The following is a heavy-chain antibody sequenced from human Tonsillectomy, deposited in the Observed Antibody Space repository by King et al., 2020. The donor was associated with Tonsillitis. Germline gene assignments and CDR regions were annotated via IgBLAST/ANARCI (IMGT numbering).Heavy chain of an antibody. CDR1: GFTFSSYN. V-gene: IGHV3-48*04. D-gene: IGHD4-11*01. Sequence: VQLVESGGGLVQPGGSLRLSCAASGFTFSSYNMNWVRQAPGKGLEWVSYISDSSITIYYADSVEGRFTISRDNAKNSLYLQMNSLRAEDTAVYYCARRLRTVTSLYRMDVWGQGTTVTVSS. CDR3: ARRLRTVTSLYRMDV. J-gene: IGHJ6*02. CDR2: ISDSSITI.